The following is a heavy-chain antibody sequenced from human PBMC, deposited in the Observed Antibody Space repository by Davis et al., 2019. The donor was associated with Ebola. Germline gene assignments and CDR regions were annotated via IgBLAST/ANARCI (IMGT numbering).Heavy chain of an antibody. CDR3: ARSSYYDSSGYYFWGDYYYYMDV. CDR2: INSDGSST. V-gene: IGHV3-74*01. Sequence: GESLKISCAASGFTFSSYWMHWVRQAPGKGLVWVSRINSDGSSTSYADSVKGRFTISRDNAKNTLYLQMNSLRAEDTAVYYCARSSYYDSSGYYFWGDYYYYMDVWGKGTTVTVSS. J-gene: IGHJ6*03. CDR1: GFTFSSYW. D-gene: IGHD3-22*01.